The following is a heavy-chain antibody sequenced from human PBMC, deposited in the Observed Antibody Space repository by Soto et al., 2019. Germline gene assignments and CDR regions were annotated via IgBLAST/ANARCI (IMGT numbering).Heavy chain of an antibody. J-gene: IGHJ5*02. Sequence: PSETLSLTCTVSGGPISSYYWSWIRQPPGKGLEWIGYIYYSGSTNYNPSLKSRVTISVDTSKNQFSLKLSSVTAADTAVYYCARSIVVVPAAPSGWFDPWGQGTLVTVSS. CDR2: IYYSGST. V-gene: IGHV4-59*01. CDR3: ARSIVVVPAAPSGWFDP. D-gene: IGHD2-2*01. CDR1: GGPISSYY.